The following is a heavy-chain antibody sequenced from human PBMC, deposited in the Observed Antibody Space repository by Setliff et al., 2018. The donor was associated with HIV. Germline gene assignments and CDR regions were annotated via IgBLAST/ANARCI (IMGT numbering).Heavy chain of an antibody. D-gene: IGHD2-15*01. CDR3: ARGFEGYCSGASCHWFDS. J-gene: IGHJ5*01. CDR2: ISHSGRT. Sequence: SETLSLTCAVYGGSFSAYHWSWIRQTPAKGLEWIGEISHSGRTNYNPSLKTRLIISRDTSKNQFSLRLSSATVADTAIYYCARGFEGYCSGASCHWFDSWGQGTQVTVSS. V-gene: IGHV4-34*01. CDR1: GGSFSAYH.